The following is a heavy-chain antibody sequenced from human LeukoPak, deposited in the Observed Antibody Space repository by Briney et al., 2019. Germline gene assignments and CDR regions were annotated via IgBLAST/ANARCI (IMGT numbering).Heavy chain of an antibody. CDR1: GFTFSGFG. Sequence: TGGSLRLSCAASGFTFSGFGMHWVRQAPGKGLEWLTVISYDGSNKYYADSVKGRFTISRDNSRNTLYLQMNSLRAEDTAVYYCAKDGPYDSTVRGITTSNYYGMDVWGKGTTVTVSS. CDR2: ISYDGSNK. D-gene: IGHD3-10*01. V-gene: IGHV3-30*18. CDR3: AKDGPYDSTVRGITTSNYYGMDV. J-gene: IGHJ6*04.